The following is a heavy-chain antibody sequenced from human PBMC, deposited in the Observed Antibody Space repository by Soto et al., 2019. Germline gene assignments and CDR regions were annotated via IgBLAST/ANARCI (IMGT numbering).Heavy chain of an antibody. Sequence: GASVKVSCKASGYTFTGYYMHWVRQAPGQGLEWMGWINPNSGGTNYAQKFQSWVTMTRDTSISTAYMELSRLRSDDTAVYYCARSEIPIYDYVWGSYRDDYYYYHGMDVWGQGTTVTVSS. CDR1: GYTFTGYY. CDR2: INPNSGGT. V-gene: IGHV1-2*04. D-gene: IGHD3-16*02. CDR3: ARSEIPIYDYVWGSYRDDYYYYHGMDV. J-gene: IGHJ6*02.